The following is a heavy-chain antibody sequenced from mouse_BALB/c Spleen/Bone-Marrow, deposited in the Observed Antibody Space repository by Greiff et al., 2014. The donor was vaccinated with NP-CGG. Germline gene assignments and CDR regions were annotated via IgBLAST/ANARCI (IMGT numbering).Heavy chain of an antibody. CDR3: ASYYYGSYGFAY. D-gene: IGHD1-1*01. Sequence: EVQLQQSGAELVKPGASVKLSCTASGFNIKDTYMHWVKQRPEQGLGWIGRIDPANGNTKYDPKFQGKATITADTSSNTAYLQLSSLTSEDTAVYYCASYYYGSYGFAYWGQGTLVTVSA. CDR1: GFNIKDTY. V-gene: IGHV14-3*02. CDR2: IDPANGNT. J-gene: IGHJ3*01.